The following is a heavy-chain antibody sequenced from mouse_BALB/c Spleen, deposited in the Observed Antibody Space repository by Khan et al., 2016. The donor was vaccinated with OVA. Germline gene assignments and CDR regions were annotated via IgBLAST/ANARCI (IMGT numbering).Heavy chain of an antibody. V-gene: IGHV1-7*01. CDR3: ARRGVYGIFAY. D-gene: IGHD2-1*01. CDR2: IYPSTGYT. J-gene: IGHJ3*01. CDR1: GYTFTAYW. Sequence: QVQLQQSGAELAKPGASVKMSCKASGYTFTAYWIHWVKQRPGQGLEWIGYIYPSTGYTEYNQKFKDKATLTTDKSSSTAYMQLSSLTSEDSAVYYCARRGVYGIFAYWGQGTLVTVSA.